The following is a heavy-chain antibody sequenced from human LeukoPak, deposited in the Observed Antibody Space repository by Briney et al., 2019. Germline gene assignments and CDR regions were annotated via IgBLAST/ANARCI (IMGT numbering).Heavy chain of an antibody. Sequence: GGSLRLSCAASGFTLSSYWMHWVRQAPGKGLVWVSRINSDGSSTSYADSVKGRFTISRDNSKNTLYLQMNSLRAEDTAVYYCAKAYSSSDYYYMDVWGKGTTVTVSS. CDR1: GFTLSSYW. J-gene: IGHJ6*03. CDR2: INSDGSST. V-gene: IGHV3-74*01. D-gene: IGHD6-6*01. CDR3: AKAYSSSDYYYMDV.